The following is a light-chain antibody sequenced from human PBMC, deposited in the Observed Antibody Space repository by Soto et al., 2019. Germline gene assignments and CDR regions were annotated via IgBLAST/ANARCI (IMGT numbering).Light chain of an antibody. Sequence: EIVLTQSPATLSLSPGERATLSCRASQSVSSYLAWYQQKPGQAPRLLIYDASNRATGIPARFSGSGSGTALSLPISSLEPEDFAVYYCQQRSNWPPLTFGGGTKVEIK. CDR2: DAS. CDR1: QSVSSY. J-gene: IGKJ4*01. V-gene: IGKV3-11*01. CDR3: QQRSNWPPLT.